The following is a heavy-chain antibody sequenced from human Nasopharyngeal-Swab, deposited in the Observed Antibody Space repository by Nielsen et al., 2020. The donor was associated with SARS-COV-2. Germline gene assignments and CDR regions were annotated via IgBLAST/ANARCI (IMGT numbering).Heavy chain of an antibody. V-gene: IGHV1-69*01. D-gene: IGHD5-12*01. CDR3: ARWGIVATGSYYYYGMDV. CDR2: IIPIFGTA. J-gene: IGHJ6*02. Sequence: WVRQAPGQGLEWMGGIIPIFGTANYAQKFQSRVTITADESTSTAYMELSSLRSEDTAVYYCARWGIVATGSYYYYGMDVWGQGTTVTVSS.